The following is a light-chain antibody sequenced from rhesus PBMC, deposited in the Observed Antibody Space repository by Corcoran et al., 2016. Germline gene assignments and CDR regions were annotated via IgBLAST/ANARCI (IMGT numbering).Light chain of an antibody. CDR3: QQRNSYPFT. CDR1: QGISSY. J-gene: IGKJ3*01. CDR2: DAS. V-gene: IGKV1-38*01. Sequence: DIQLTQSPSSLSASVGDRVTITCRVSQGISSYLAWYQQKSGKAPKLLIYDASILQSGVPSRFSGSGSGTEFTLTISSLQPEDFATYYCQQRNSYPFTFGPGTKLDIK.